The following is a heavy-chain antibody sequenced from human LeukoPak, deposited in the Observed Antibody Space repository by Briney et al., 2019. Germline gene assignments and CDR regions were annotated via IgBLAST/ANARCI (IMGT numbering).Heavy chain of an antibody. CDR2: IYTSGST. CDR1: GGSISSYY. V-gene: IGHV4-4*07. J-gene: IGHJ4*02. CDR3: ARFGYGGNSPD. D-gene: IGHD4-23*01. Sequence: SETLSLTCTVSGGSISSYYWSWIRQPAGKGLEWIGRIYTSGSTNYNPSLKSRVTISVDTSKNQFSLRLNSVTAADTAVYYCARFGYGGNSPDWGQGTLVTVSS.